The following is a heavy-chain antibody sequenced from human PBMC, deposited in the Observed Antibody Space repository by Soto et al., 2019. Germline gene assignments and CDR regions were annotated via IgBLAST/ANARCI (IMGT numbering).Heavy chain of an antibody. CDR2: INPNSGGT. CDR1: GYTFTGYY. Sequence: AASVKVSCKASGYTFTGYYMHWVRQAPGQGLEWMGWINPNSGGTNYAQKFQGRVTMTGDTSISTAYMELSRLRSDDTAVYYCARALASPLMSWFDPWGQGTLVTVSS. J-gene: IGHJ5*02. CDR3: ARALASPLMSWFDP. D-gene: IGHD2-8*01. V-gene: IGHV1-2*02.